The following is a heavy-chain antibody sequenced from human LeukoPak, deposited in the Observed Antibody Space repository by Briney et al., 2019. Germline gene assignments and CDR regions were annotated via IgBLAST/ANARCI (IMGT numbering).Heavy chain of an antibody. Sequence: GGSLRLSCAASGFTFSSYEMNWVRQAPGKGLEWVSYISSSGSTIYYADSVKGRFTISRDNAKNSLYLQMNSLRVEDTAVYYCARDLNWAGYWGQGTLVTVSS. CDR3: ARDLNWAGY. V-gene: IGHV3-48*03. CDR1: GFTFSSYE. D-gene: IGHD3-10*01. CDR2: ISSSGSTI. J-gene: IGHJ4*02.